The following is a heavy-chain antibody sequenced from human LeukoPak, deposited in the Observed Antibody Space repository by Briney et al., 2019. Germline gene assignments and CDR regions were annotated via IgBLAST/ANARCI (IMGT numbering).Heavy chain of an antibody. CDR1: GGSISNYY. CDR2: IYNNVNT. D-gene: IGHD6-6*01. CDR3: ACSSSAGPEY. Sequence: SETLSRTCAVSGGSISNYYWSWIRQPPGKGLEWIGYIYNNVNTDYNPSLKSRVTISVDTSKTQFSLKLRSVTAADTAVYYCACSSSAGPEYRRQGILVTVSS. J-gene: IGHJ4*02. V-gene: IGHV4-59*08.